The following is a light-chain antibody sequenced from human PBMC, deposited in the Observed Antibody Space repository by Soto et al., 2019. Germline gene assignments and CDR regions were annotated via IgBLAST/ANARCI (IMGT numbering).Light chain of an antibody. V-gene: IGLV1-40*01. J-gene: IGLJ2*01. Sequence: QSVLTQPPSVSGAPGQRVTISCTGSSSNIGANYDVHWYQQVPGTAPKLLIYGNNNRPSGVPDRFSGSKSATSASLAISGLQAEDEADYYCQSYDNNMSVVFGGGTKVTVL. CDR2: GNN. CDR3: QSYDNNMSVV. CDR1: SSNIGANYD.